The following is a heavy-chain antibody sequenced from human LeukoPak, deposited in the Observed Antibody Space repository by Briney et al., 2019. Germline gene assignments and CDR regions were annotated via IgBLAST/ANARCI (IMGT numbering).Heavy chain of an antibody. V-gene: IGHV3-15*07. CDR3: ATGGYEFDA. CDR2: IKSEPNGGTT. J-gene: IGHJ5*02. D-gene: IGHD3-16*01. Sequence: GGSLRLSCAGSGFIFSNAWMNWVRQAPGKGLEWVGRIKSEPNGGTTDYNVAVKGRFIVSRDDSKNTVYLQMNSLKSEDTAVYYCATGGYEFDAWGQGTLVTVSS. CDR1: GFIFSNAW.